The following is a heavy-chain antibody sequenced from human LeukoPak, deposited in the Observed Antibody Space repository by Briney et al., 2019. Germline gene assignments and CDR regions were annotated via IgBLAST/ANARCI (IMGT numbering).Heavy chain of an antibody. J-gene: IGHJ5*02. V-gene: IGHV1-18*01. CDR2: ISAYNGNT. CDR3: ARATYDILTGRSWFDP. Sequence: ASVKVSCKASGYTFTSYGISWVRQAPGQGLEWMGWISAYNGNTNYAQKLQGRVTMTTDTSTSTAYMELRSLRSDDTAVYYCARATYDILTGRSWFDPWGQGTLVTVSS. D-gene: IGHD3-9*01. CDR1: GYTFTSYG.